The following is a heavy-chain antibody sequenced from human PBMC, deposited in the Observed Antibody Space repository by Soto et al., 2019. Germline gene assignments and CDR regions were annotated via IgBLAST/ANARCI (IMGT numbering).Heavy chain of an antibody. CDR3: GRTSGDYGAYGLSLAY. CDR2: ISAYNGNT. J-gene: IGHJ4*02. Sequence: QVQLVQSGAEVKKPGASVKVSCKASGYVFTGYGISWVRQAPGQGLGWMAWISAYNGNTKYAQKFQGRVTRSTCASTPTAYLELSGLSSDDTAVYGGGRTSGDYGAYGLSLAYWGQGTGVTVSS. V-gene: IGHV1-18*01. CDR1: GYVFTGYG. D-gene: IGHD4-17*01.